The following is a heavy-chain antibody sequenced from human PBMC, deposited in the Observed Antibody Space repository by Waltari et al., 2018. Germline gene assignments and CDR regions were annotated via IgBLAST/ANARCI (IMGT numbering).Heavy chain of an antibody. D-gene: IGHD2-21*01. CDR1: GGPYSSYA. CDR2: IIPIFGTA. Sequence: QVQLVQSGAEGKKPGSSVKVSGKASGGPYSSYAISWVRQAPGQGLEWMGRIIPIFGTANYAQKFQGRVTITADKSTSTAYMELSSLRSEDTAVYYCARRYCGGDCSRWKYGMDVWGQGTTVTVSS. J-gene: IGHJ6*02. CDR3: ARRYCGGDCSRWKYGMDV. V-gene: IGHV1-69*08.